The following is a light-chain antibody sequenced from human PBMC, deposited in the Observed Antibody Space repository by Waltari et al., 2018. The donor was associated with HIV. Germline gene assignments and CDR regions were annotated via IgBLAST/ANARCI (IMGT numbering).Light chain of an antibody. CDR3: QVWDSSSDHVV. Sequence: SYVLTQPPSVSVAPGQTARIPCGGTNIGSKPVNWYQQQPGQAPLLVIYSDTDRPSGIPERISGSNFGNTATLTISRVEAGDEADYYCQVWDSSSDHVVFGGGTKLTVL. CDR1: NIGSKP. V-gene: IGLV3-21*04. CDR2: SDT. J-gene: IGLJ2*01.